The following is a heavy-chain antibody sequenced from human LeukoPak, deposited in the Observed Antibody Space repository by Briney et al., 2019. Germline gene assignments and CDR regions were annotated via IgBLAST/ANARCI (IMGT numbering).Heavy chain of an antibody. CDR3: ARDETPTNGYDSYDF. Sequence: QPGGSLRLSCAASGFTFSSYAMSWVRQAPGKGLEWVSAISGSGGSTYYADSVKGRFTISRDNAKNSLYLQMNSLRAEDTAVYYCARDETPTNGYDSYDFWGQGTLVTVST. V-gene: IGHV3-23*01. CDR1: GFTFSSYA. D-gene: IGHD5-12*01. J-gene: IGHJ4*02. CDR2: ISGSGGST.